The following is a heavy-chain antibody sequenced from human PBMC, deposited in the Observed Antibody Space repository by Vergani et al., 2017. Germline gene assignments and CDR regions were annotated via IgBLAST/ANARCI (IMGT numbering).Heavy chain of an antibody. Sequence: QVQLVQSGAEMKKPGSSVKVSCKASGGTFSTYAISWLRQAPGQGLEWVGRVIPFAATANYAQKFQGRVTITADESTSTAYMELSSLRSEDTAVYYCARARDCSSTSCYTIYFDYWGQGTLVTVSS. J-gene: IGHJ4*02. CDR1: GGTFSTYA. V-gene: IGHV1-69*11. D-gene: IGHD2-2*02. CDR2: VIPFAATA. CDR3: ARARDCSSTSCYTIYFDY.